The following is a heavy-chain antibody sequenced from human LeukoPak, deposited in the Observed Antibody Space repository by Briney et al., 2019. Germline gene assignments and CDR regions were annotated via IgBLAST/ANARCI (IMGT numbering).Heavy chain of an antibody. J-gene: IGHJ4*02. CDR3: ARTYYYDSSGYSQFFDY. D-gene: IGHD3-22*01. V-gene: IGHV4-38-2*02. CDR1: GYSISGGYY. Sequence: PSETLSLTCTVSGYSISGGYYWGWIRQPPGKGLEWIGNIHHTGTTYYNPSLKSRVTISVDTSKNQFSLKLSSVTAADTAVYYCARTYYYDSSGYSQFFDYWGQGTLVTVSS. CDR2: IHHTGTT.